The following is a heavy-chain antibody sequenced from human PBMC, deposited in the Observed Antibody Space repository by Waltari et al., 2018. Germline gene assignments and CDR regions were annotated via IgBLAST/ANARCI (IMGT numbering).Heavy chain of an antibody. J-gene: IGHJ5*02. CDR1: GFTFSSYW. Sequence: EVQLVESGGGLVQPGGSLRLSCAASGFTFSSYWMHWVRQAPGKGLVWVSRINSDGRTTGYADSVKGRFTISRDNTKNTLSLQMNSLRDEDTAVYYCAVYLRSSPFDPWGQGTLVTVSS. CDR3: AVYLRSSPFDP. CDR2: INSDGRTT. D-gene: IGHD5-12*01. V-gene: IGHV3-74*01.